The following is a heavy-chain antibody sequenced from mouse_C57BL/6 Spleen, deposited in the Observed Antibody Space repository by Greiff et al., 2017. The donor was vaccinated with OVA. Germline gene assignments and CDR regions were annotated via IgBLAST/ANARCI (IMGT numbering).Heavy chain of an antibody. CDR3: ARYKELDARDY. V-gene: IGHV7-3*01. Sequence: EVQGVESGGGLVQPGGSLSLSCAASGFTFTDYYMSWVRQPPGKALEWLGFIRNKANGYTTEYSASVKGLFTISRDNSQSILYLQMNALRAEDSATYYCARYKELDARDYWGQVTSVTVSS. CDR2: IRNKANGYTT. D-gene: IGHD3-3*01. CDR1: GFTFTDYY. J-gene: IGHJ4*01.